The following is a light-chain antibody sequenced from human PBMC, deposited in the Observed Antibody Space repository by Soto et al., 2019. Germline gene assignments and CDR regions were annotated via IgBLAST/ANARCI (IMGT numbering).Light chain of an antibody. CDR3: QSYDSGLSISI. CDR2: VNG. Sequence: QAVVTQPPSVSGAPGQRVTISCTGSSSNIGAGGDVHWYQQLLGTAPKLLIYVNGNRPSGVPDRFSGFRSGTSASLVITGLQAEDEADYYCQSYDSGLSISIFGTGTQLTVL. V-gene: IGLV1-40*01. J-gene: IGLJ1*01. CDR1: SSNIGAGGD.